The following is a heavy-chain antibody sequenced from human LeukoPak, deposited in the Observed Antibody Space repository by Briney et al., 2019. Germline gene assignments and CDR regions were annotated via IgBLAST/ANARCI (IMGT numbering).Heavy chain of an antibody. Sequence: GGSLRLSCAASGFTFSSYSMNWVRQAPGKGLEWVSYISSSSSTIYYADSVKGRFTISRGNAKNSLYLQMNSLRDEDTAVYYCARDVLYYGDYMFDYWGQGTLVTVSS. CDR1: GFTFSSYS. J-gene: IGHJ4*02. V-gene: IGHV3-48*02. CDR3: ARDVLYYGDYMFDY. CDR2: ISSSSSTI. D-gene: IGHD4-17*01.